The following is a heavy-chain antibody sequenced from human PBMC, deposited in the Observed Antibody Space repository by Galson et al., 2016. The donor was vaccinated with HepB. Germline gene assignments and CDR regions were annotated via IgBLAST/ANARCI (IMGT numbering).Heavy chain of an antibody. CDR1: GFTFNVYG. CDR2: ISHDGSNS. J-gene: IGHJ4*02. D-gene: IGHD3-9*01. V-gene: IGHV3-30*18. CDR3: AKGDYDVLRYSDH. Sequence: SLRLSCAASGFTFNVYGMHWVRQAPGKGLEWVASISHDGSNSYHVDSVKGRFTISRDNFKNTLYLEMNSLRGEDTAIYYCAKGDYDVLRYSDHWGQGTLVTVSS.